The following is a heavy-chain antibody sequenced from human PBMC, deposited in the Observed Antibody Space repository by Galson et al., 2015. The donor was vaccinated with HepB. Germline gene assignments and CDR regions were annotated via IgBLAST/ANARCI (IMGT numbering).Heavy chain of an antibody. CDR2: IKQDGSEK. V-gene: IGHV3-7*01. Sequence: SLRLSCAASGFTFSSYWMSWVRQAPGKGLEWVANIKQDGSEKYYVDSVEGRFTISRDNAKNSLYLQMNSLRAEDTAVYYCARYSSSWYNYYYYGMDVWGQGTTVTVSS. CDR3: ARYSSSWYNYYYYGMDV. CDR1: GFTFSSYW. D-gene: IGHD6-13*01. J-gene: IGHJ6*02.